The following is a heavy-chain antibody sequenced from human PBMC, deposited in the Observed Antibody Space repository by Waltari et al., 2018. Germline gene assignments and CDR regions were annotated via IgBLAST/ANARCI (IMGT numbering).Heavy chain of an antibody. D-gene: IGHD2-15*01. CDR3: ATEPIYCSGGSCYAH. V-gene: IGHV1-2*02. J-gene: IGHJ4*02. CDR1: GYTFTGYY. CDR2: INPNSGGT. Sequence: QVQLVQSGAEVKKPGASVKVSCTASGYTFTGYYMHWVRQAPGQGLEWMGWINPNSGGTNYAQKFQGRVTMTRDTSISTAYMELSRLRSDDTAVYYCATEPIYCSGGSCYAHWGQGTLVTVSS.